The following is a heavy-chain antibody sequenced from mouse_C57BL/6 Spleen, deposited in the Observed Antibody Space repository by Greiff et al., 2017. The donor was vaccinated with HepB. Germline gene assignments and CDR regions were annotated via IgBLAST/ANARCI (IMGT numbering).Heavy chain of an antibody. CDR1: GFTFSSYG. Sequence: EVKVVESGGDLVKPGGSLKLSCAASGFTFSSYGMSWVRQTPDKRLEWVATISSGGSYTYYPDSVKGRFTISRDNAKNTLYLQMSSLKSEDTAMYYCARHERDYDVGYAMDYWGQGTSVTVSS. D-gene: IGHD2-4*01. J-gene: IGHJ4*01. V-gene: IGHV5-6*01. CDR2: ISSGGSYT. CDR3: ARHERDYDVGYAMDY.